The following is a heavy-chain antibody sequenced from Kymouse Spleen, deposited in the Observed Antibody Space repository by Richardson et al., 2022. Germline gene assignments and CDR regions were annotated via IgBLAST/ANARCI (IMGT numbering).Heavy chain of an antibody. Sequence: QVQLQQWGAGLLKPSETLSLTCAVYGGSFSGYYWSWIRQPPGKGLEWIGEINHSGSTNYNPSLKSRVTISVDTSKNQFSLKLSSVTAADTAVYYCARAGIAARPGVYYYYGMDVWGQGTTVTVSS. V-gene: IGHV4-34*01. CDR1: GGSFSGYY. J-gene: IGHJ6*02. D-gene: IGHD6-6*01. CDR2: INHSGST. CDR3: ARAGIAARPGVYYYYGMDV.